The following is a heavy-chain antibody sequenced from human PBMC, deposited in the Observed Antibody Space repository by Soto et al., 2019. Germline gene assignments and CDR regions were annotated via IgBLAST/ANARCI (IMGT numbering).Heavy chain of an antibody. CDR3: ARAPYGDSSFDDL. D-gene: IGHD2-21*02. CDR1: GYTLTELS. V-gene: IGHV1-69*02. CDR2: IIPILGIA. Sequence: GASVKVSCTVSGYTLTELSMHWVRQAPGKGLEWMGRIIPILGIANYAQKFQGRVTITADKSTSTAYMELSSLRSEDTAVYYCARAPYGDSSFDDLWGRGTLVTVSS. J-gene: IGHJ2*01.